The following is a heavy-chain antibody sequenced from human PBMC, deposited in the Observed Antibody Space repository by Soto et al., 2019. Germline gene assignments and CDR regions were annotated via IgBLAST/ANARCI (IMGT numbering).Heavy chain of an antibody. CDR2: ISDNGAI. J-gene: IGHJ5*02. Sequence: QMQLQESGPGLVKPSETLSLTCTVSGISITSSYWNWIRQSPGKGLEWIVQISDNGAINYNPPLEGRVTISPDTSTNQVSLTLTAVDSADTGVYFYTRGRHWFGPWGQGTLVTVPS. CDR3: TRGRHWFGP. V-gene: IGHV4-59*01. CDR1: GISITSSY.